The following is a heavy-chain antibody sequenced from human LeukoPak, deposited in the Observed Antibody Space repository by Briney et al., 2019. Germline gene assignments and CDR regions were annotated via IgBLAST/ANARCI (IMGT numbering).Heavy chain of an antibody. V-gene: IGHV4-34*01. CDR2: INHSGST. D-gene: IGHD2-15*01. CDR3: ARAPKSRYCSGGSCYLRDYYYYGMDV. Sequence: SETLSLTCAVYGGSFSGYYWSWIRQPPGKGLEWIGEINHSGSTNYNPSLKSRVTISVDTSKNQFSLKLSSVTAADTAVYYCARAPKSRYCSGGSCYLRDYYYYGMDVWGQGTTVTVSS. J-gene: IGHJ6*02. CDR1: GGSFSGYY.